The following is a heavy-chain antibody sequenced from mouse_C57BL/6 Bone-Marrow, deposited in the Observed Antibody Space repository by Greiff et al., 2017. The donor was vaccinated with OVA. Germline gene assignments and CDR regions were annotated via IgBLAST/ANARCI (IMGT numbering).Heavy chain of an antibody. CDR2: IYPRSGNT. J-gene: IGHJ2*01. Sequence: QVQLQQSGAELARPGASVKLSCKASGYTFTSYGISWVKQSTGQGLEWIGEIYPRSGNTYYNEKFKGKATLTADKSSSTAYMELRSLTSEDSAVYFCAILYYDYGVDYWGQGTTLTVSS. CDR1: GYTFTSYG. V-gene: IGHV1-81*01. CDR3: AILYYDYGVDY. D-gene: IGHD2-4*01.